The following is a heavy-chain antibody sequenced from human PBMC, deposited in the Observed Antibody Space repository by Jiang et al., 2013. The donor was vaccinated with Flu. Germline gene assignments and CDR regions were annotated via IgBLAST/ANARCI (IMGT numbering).Heavy chain of an antibody. CDR1: GFTFSSYA. CDR2: ISGSGGST. J-gene: IGHJ4*02. CDR3: AKVVGSCGGGGCYSEAFDS. V-gene: IGHV3-23*04. Sequence: VQLVESGGRLVQPGGSLRLSCVASGFTFSSYALNWVRQVPGKGLQWVSSISGSGGSTYYADSVKGRFTISRDNSKNTLYLQLHSLSPDDTALYYCAKVVGSCGGGGCYSEAFDSWGQGTLVSVSS. D-gene: IGHD2-15*01.